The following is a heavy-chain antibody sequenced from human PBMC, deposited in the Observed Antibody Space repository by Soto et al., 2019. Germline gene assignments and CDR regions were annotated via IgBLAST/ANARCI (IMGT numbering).Heavy chain of an antibody. J-gene: IGHJ6*02. CDR3: ARNVKRDSGYDYPYYYYGMDV. V-gene: IGHV1-3*01. D-gene: IGHD5-12*01. CDR2: INAGNGNT. CDR1: GYTFTSYA. Sequence: GASVKVSCKASGYTFTSYAMHWVRQAPGQRLEWMGWINAGNGNTKYSQKFQGRVTITRDTSASTAYMELSSLRSEDTAVYYCARNVKRDSGYDYPYYYYGMDVWGQGTTVTVSS.